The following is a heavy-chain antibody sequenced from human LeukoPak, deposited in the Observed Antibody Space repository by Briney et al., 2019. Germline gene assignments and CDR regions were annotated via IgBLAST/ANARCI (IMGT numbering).Heavy chain of an antibody. CDR2: INHSGST. D-gene: IGHD2-8*01. Sequence: SETLSLTCAVYGGSFSGYYWSWIRQPPGKGLEWIGKINHSGSTNYNPSLKSRVTISVDTSKNQFSLKLSSVTAADTAVYYCARNRVYAPQDGMDVWGQGTTVTVSS. J-gene: IGHJ6*02. CDR1: GGSFSGYY. CDR3: ARNRVYAPQDGMDV. V-gene: IGHV4-34*01.